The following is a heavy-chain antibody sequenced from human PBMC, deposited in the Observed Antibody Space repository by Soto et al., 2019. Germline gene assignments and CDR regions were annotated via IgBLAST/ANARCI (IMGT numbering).Heavy chain of an antibody. J-gene: IGHJ3*01. CDR3: ALRDFADSSGYFLAFDL. Sequence: QITLKESGPTLVKPTQTLTLSCTFSGFSLSTSGVGVGWIRQPPGKALECLALIYWNYDKRYRPSLKSTLTITKDTCKNQVVLTMTNMDPVDTATFYCALRDFADSSGYFLAFDLWGQGTMVTVSS. D-gene: IGHD3-22*01. CDR2: IYWNYDK. CDR1: GFSLSTSGVG. V-gene: IGHV2-5*01.